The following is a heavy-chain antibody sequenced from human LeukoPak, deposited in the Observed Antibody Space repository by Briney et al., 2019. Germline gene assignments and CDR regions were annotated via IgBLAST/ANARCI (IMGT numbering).Heavy chain of an antibody. CDR3: ARGDFGETNTAFDV. J-gene: IGHJ3*01. Sequence: GASVKVSCKTSGHTFTDYDVHWVRQAPGQGLEWMGWINPNSASTNYAQRLQGRVTFTRDTSISIAYMELSSLTSEDAAVYFCARGDFGETNTAFDVWGQGTLVAVSS. CDR1: GHTFTDYD. D-gene: IGHD4-17*01. V-gene: IGHV1-8*03. CDR2: INPNSAST.